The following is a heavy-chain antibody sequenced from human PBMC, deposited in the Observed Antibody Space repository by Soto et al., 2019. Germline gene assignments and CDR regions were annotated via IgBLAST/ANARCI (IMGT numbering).Heavy chain of an antibody. J-gene: IGHJ6*02. D-gene: IGHD4-4*01. Sequence: EVQLVESGGGLVQPGGSLKLSCAASGFTFSGSAMHWVRQASGKGLEWVGRIRSKANSYATASAASVKGRFTISRDDSKNTAYMQMNSLKTEDTAVYYCTRLSDSRSIDYYAIDVWGQGTTVTVSS. V-gene: IGHV3-73*02. CDR2: IRSKANSYAT. CDR1: GFTFSGSA. CDR3: TRLSDSRSIDYYAIDV.